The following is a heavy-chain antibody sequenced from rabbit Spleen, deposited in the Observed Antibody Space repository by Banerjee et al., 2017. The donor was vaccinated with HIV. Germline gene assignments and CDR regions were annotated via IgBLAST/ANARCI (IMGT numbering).Heavy chain of an antibody. D-gene: IGHD1-1*01. CDR1: GLDFSSNYW. CDR3: ARDTSTSFSTYGMDL. V-gene: IGHV1S40*01. J-gene: IGHJ6*01. Sequence: QSLEESGGDLVKPGASLTLTCTASGLDFSSNYWICWVRQAPGKGLELIACIYTSSGSTWYASWLNGRFTISKASSTTVTLQMTSLTAADTATYFCARDTSTSFSTYGMDLWGPGTLVTVS. CDR2: IYTSSGST.